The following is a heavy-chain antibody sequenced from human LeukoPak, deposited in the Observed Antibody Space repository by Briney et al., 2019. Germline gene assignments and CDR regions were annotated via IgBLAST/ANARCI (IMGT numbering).Heavy chain of an antibody. D-gene: IGHD2-2*01. J-gene: IGHJ4*02. V-gene: IGHV1-3*01. Sequence: ASVKVSCKASGYTFTSYAMHWVRQAPGQRLEWMGWINAGNGNTKYLQKFQGRVTITRDTSASTAYMELSSLRSEDTAVYYCARGRNQLLGYFDYWGQGTLVTVSS. CDR1: GYTFTSYA. CDR2: INAGNGNT. CDR3: ARGRNQLLGYFDY.